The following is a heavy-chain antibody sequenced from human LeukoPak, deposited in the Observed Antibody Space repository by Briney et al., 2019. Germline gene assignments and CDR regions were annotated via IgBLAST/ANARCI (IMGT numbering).Heavy chain of an antibody. D-gene: IGHD3-10*01. CDR3: ASPYGSGSYV. CDR1: GGSFSGYY. CDR2: INHSGST. Sequence: SETLSLTCAVYGGSFSGYYWSWIRQPPGKGLEWIGEINHSGSTNYNPSLKSRVTISVDTSKNQFSLKLSSVTAADTAVYYCASPYGSGSYVWGQGTLVTVSS. V-gene: IGHV4-34*01. J-gene: IGHJ4*02.